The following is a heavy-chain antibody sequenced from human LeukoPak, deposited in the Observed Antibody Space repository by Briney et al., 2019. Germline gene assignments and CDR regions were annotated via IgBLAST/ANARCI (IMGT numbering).Heavy chain of an antibody. Sequence: GGSLRLSCAASGFTFSSYWMSWVRQAPGKGLEWVANIKQDGSEKHYVDSVKGRFTISRDNAKNSLYLQMNSLRAEDTAVYYCARGEELRYFDWLLADDAFDIWGQGTMVTVSS. V-gene: IGHV3-7*01. J-gene: IGHJ3*02. CDR3: ARGEELRYFDWLLADDAFDI. CDR2: IKQDGSEK. D-gene: IGHD3-9*01. CDR1: GFTFSSYW.